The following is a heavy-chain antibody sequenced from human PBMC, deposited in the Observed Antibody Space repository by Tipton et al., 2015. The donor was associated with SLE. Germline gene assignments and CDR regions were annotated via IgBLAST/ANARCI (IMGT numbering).Heavy chain of an antibody. J-gene: IGHJ3*02. CDR1: GGSISSSNW. CDR2: IYHSGST. CDR3: ARAPYYDILTGYGAFDI. D-gene: IGHD3-9*01. Sequence: TLSLTCAVSGGSISSSNWWSWVRQPPGKGLEWIGEIYHSGSTNYNPSLKSRVTISVDKSKNQFSLKLSSVTAADTAVYYCARAPYYDILTGYGAFDIWGQGTTVTVSS. V-gene: IGHV4-4*02.